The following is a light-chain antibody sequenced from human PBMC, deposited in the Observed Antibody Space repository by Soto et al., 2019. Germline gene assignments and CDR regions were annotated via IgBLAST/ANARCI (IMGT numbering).Light chain of an antibody. CDR1: SSDVGDYNY. V-gene: IGLV2-14*01. J-gene: IGLJ2*01. Sequence: QSALTQPASVSGSPGQSITISCTGTSSDVGDYNYVSWYQQHPGKAPKLMIYEVNNRPSGVSNRFSGSKSGNTASLTISGLQAEDEADYYCSSYTRSSTLVFGGGTKLTVL. CDR3: SSYTRSSTLV. CDR2: EVN.